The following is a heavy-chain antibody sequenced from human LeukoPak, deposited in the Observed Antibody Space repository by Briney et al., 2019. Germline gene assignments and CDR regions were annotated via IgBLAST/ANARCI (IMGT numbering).Heavy chain of an antibody. Sequence: HPGRSLRLSCAASGFTFDDCAMHWVRQAPGKGLEWVSGISWNSGAIGYADSVKGRFIISRDNAKNSLYLQVNSLRAEDTALYYCAKDQSSSSSWYAGMDVWGQGTTVTVSS. V-gene: IGHV3-9*01. CDR2: ISWNSGAI. J-gene: IGHJ6*02. CDR1: GFTFDDCA. D-gene: IGHD6-13*01. CDR3: AKDQSSSSSWYAGMDV.